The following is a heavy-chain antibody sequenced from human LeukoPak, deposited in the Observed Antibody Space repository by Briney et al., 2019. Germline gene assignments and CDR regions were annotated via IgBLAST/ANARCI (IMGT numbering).Heavy chain of an antibody. Sequence: GGSLRLSCAASGFTFSSYAMTWVRQAPGKGLQRVSTISGSGTGTYYADSVKGRFTISRDNSKNTLHLQMNNLRAEDTAVYYCAKVQDYVWGSYRSSQEYFQHWGQGTLVTVSS. CDR1: GFTFSSYA. CDR3: AKVQDYVWGSYRSSQEYFQH. CDR2: ISGSGTGT. D-gene: IGHD3-16*02. J-gene: IGHJ1*01. V-gene: IGHV3-23*01.